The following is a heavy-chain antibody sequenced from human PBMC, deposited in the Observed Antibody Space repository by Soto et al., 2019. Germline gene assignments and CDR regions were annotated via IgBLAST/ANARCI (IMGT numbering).Heavy chain of an antibody. CDR2: INPSGGST. Sequence: GQVLEWMGIINPSGGSTSYAQTFQVRVTMTRDTSTSTVYMELSSLRSEDTAVYYCASSTRWGQGTLVTVSS. V-gene: IGHV1-46*01. D-gene: IGHD2-2*01. J-gene: IGHJ4*02. CDR3: ASSTR.